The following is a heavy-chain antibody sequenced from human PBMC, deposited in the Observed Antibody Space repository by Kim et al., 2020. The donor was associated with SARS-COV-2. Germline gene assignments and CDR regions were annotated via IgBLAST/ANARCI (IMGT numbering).Heavy chain of an antibody. V-gene: IGHV4-59*01. Sequence: SETLSLTCTVSGGSISSYYWSWIRQPPGKGLEWIGYIYYSGSTNYNSSLKSRVTISVDTSKNQFSLKLSSVTAADTAVYYCARGSSLTIFGVVGWFDPWGQGTLVTVSS. CDR1: GGSISSYY. CDR2: IYYSGST. J-gene: IGHJ5*02. CDR3: ARGSSLTIFGVVGWFDP. D-gene: IGHD3-3*01.